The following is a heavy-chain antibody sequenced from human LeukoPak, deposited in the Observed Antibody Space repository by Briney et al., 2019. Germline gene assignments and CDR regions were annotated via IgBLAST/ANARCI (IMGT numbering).Heavy chain of an antibody. CDR3: AIREPIGY. V-gene: IGHV3-7*03. CDR2: IKQDGSEK. D-gene: IGHD1-14*01. J-gene: IGHJ4*02. CDR1: GFTLSNYA. Sequence: GGSLRLSCAASGFTLSNYAMSWVRQAPGKGLEWVANIKQDGSEKYYVDSVKGRFTISRDNSKNTLYLQMNSLRAEDTAVYYCAIREPIGYWGQGTLVTVSS.